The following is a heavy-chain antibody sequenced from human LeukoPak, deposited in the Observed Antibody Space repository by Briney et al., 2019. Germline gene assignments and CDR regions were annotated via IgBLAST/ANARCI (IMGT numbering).Heavy chain of an antibody. CDR3: ATLEWACGGDCYFSPRYYYYYMDV. J-gene: IGHJ6*03. Sequence: GRTLRLSSAASGFTFSSYAMSWGPHAPGKGLEWVSAISGSGGSTYYADSVKGRFTISRDNSKNALYLQMNSLRAEDTAVYYCATLEWACGGDCYFSPRYYYYYMDVWGKGTTVTVSS. CDR1: GFTFSSYA. CDR2: ISGSGGST. D-gene: IGHD2-21*02. V-gene: IGHV3-23*01.